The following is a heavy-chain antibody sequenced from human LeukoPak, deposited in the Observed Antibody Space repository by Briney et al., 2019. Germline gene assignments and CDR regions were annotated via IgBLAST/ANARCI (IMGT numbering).Heavy chain of an antibody. CDR1: GYTFTGYY. D-gene: IGHD6-13*01. V-gene: IGHV1-2*02. Sequence: ASVKVSCKASGYTFTGYYMHWVRQAPGQGLEWMGWINPNSGGTNYAQKFQGRVTMTRDTSISTAHMELSRLRSDDTAVYYCAREQGIAAAAGSWGQGTLVTVSS. CDR3: AREQGIAAAAGS. CDR2: INPNSGGT. J-gene: IGHJ4*02.